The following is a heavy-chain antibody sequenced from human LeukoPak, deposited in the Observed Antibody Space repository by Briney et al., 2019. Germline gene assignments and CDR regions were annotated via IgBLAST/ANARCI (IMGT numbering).Heavy chain of an antibody. V-gene: IGHV1-24*01. Sequence: ASVKVSCKVSGYTLTELSMHWVRQAPGKGLEWMGGFDPEDGETIYAQKFQGRVTMTEDTSTDTAYMELSSLRSADTAVYYCARVAGYSYGLDYWGQGTLVTVSS. J-gene: IGHJ4*02. CDR3: ARVAGYSYGLDY. D-gene: IGHD5-18*01. CDR2: FDPEDGET. CDR1: GYTLTELS.